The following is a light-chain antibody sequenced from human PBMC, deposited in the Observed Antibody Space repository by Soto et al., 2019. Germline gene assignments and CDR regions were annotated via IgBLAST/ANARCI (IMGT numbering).Light chain of an antibody. V-gene: IGKV1-5*01. J-gene: IGKJ1*01. CDR3: QQYYSYPRT. Sequence: DIQMTQSPSTLSASVGDRVSITCRASQSISSWLAWYQQKPGKAPKLLIYAASTLQSGVPSRFSGSGSGTDFTLTISCLQSEDFATYYCQQYYSYPRTFGQGTKVDIK. CDR1: QSISSW. CDR2: AAS.